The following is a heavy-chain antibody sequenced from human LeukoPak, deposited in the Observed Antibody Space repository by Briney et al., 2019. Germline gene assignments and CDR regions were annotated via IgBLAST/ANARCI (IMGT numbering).Heavy chain of an antibody. D-gene: IGHD6-13*01. J-gene: IGHJ4*02. Sequence: PGGSLRLSCGASGFTFSSYAMSWVRQAPGKGLEWVSVISGSGGDRHYADSVKGRFTISRDNSKNTLYLQMTSLRVDDMAVYYCTKDIAAAVPYYFDYWGQGTLVTVSS. CDR2: ISGSGGDR. V-gene: IGHV3-23*01. CDR1: GFTFSSYA. CDR3: TKDIAAAVPYYFDY.